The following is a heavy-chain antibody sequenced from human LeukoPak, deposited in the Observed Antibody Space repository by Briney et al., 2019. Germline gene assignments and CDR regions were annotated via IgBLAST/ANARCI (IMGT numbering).Heavy chain of an antibody. D-gene: IGHD1-26*01. CDR3: ARDRSGSWALDY. CDR1: GFTFSNAG. J-gene: IGHJ4*02. CDR2: IWYDGSNK. Sequence: GGSLRLSCGASGFTFSNAGMHWVRQAPGKGLEWVAVIWYDGSNKYYADSVKGRFTISRDNSKNTLYLQMNSLRAEDTAVYYCARDRSGSWALDYWGQGTLVTVSS. V-gene: IGHV3-33*01.